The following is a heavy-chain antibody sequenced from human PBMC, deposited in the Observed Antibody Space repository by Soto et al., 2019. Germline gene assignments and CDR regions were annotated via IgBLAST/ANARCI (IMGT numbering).Heavy chain of an antibody. CDR2: ISYDGSVSIDGSHK. V-gene: IGHV3-30*03. D-gene: IGHD3-3*01. J-gene: IGHJ4*02. Sequence: GGSLRLSCVGSGFPFSSYGMHWVRQAPGKGLEWVAVISYDGSVSIDGSHKYYADSVKGRFTISRDNSENTLFLQMNSLRPEDKAVYYSARPGRNFWSGRYYFDYWGQETLVTVSS. CDR1: GFPFSSYG. CDR3: ARPGRNFWSGRYYFDY.